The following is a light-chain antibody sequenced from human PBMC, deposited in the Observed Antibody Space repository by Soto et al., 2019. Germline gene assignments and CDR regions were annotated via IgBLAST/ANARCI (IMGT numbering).Light chain of an antibody. CDR3: QKYNSAPFN. Sequence: IHMTQSPSCLSGSVWDRSTITSRASQSINSYLSSYQQKSGNAPDRLIFAASTFASAVPSRFSGSGSGTNFTLTISSLQPADVATYYCQKYNSAPFNFGQGTQLEIK. J-gene: IGKJ5*01. CDR2: AAS. V-gene: IGKV1-39*01. CDR1: QSINSY.